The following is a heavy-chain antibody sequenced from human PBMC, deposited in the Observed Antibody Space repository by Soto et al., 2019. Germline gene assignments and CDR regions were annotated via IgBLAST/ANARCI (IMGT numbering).Heavy chain of an antibody. CDR1: GFTFSSYS. CDR3: AREDQLPFDY. CDR2: ISSDSSTI. Sequence: GGSLRLSCAASGFTFSSYSMNWVRQAPGKGLEWVSYISSDSSTIYYADSVKGRFTISRDNAKNSLSLQMNSLRDEDTAVYYCAREDQLPFDYWGQGTLVTVSS. V-gene: IGHV3-48*02. D-gene: IGHD2-2*01. J-gene: IGHJ4*02.